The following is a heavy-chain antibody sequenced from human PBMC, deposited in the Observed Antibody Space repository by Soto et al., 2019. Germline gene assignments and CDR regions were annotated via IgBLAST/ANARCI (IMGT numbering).Heavy chain of an antibody. Sequence: PGGSLRLSCAASGFTFSSYGMHWVRQAPGKGLEWVAVISYDGSNKYYADSVKGRFTISRDNSKNTLYLQMNSLRAEDTAVYYCAKDRXELLWFGSPSYYYGMDVWGQGTTVTVSS. J-gene: IGHJ6*02. V-gene: IGHV3-30*18. CDR1: GFTFSSYG. CDR2: ISYDGSNK. D-gene: IGHD3-10*01. CDR3: AKDRXELLWFGSPSYYYGMDV.